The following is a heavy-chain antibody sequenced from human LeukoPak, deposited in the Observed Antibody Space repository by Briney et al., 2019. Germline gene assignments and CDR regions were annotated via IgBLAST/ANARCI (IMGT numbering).Heavy chain of an antibody. J-gene: IGHJ4*02. Sequence: ASVKVSFKASGYTFTTYYIHWVRQPPGQGLEWMGWISGSNGNTNYAQKLQGRVTMTTDTSTSTAYMELRSLRSDDTAVYYCARYPLSYSSNWHYYFDYWGQGTLVTVSS. V-gene: IGHV1-18*04. CDR3: ARYPLSYSSNWHYYFDY. CDR2: ISGSNGNT. D-gene: IGHD6-13*01. CDR1: GYTFTTYY.